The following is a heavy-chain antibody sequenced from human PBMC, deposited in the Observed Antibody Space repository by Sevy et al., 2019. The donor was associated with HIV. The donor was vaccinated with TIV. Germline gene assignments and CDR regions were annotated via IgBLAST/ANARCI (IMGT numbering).Heavy chain of an antibody. CDR1: GFPFSSYA. J-gene: IGHJ5*02. D-gene: IGHD4-17*01. Sequence: GGSLRLSCAASGFPFSSYAMSWVRQAPGKGPEWVSTISGSGGSAYYADSVKGRFTISRDNSKNTLFLQMHSLRAEDTAVYYCAKGLRGTTTNNWFDPWGQGTLVTVSS. V-gene: IGHV3-23*01. CDR2: ISGSGGSA. CDR3: AKGLRGTTTNNWFDP.